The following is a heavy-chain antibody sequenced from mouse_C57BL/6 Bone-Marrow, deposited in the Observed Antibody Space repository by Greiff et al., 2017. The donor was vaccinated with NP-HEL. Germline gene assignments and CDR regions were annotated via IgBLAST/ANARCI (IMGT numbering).Heavy chain of an antibody. V-gene: IGHV3-6*01. D-gene: IGHD1-1*01. J-gene: IGHJ4*01. CDR3: ARGDYYYGVYYAMDY. Sequence: EVKLMESGPGLVKPSQSLSLTCSVTGYSITSGYYWNWIRQFPGNKLEWMGYISYDGSNNYNPSLNNRISITRDTSKNQFFLKLNSVTTEDTATYYCARGDYYYGVYYAMDYWGQGTSVTVSS. CDR2: ISYDGSN. CDR1: GYSITSGYY.